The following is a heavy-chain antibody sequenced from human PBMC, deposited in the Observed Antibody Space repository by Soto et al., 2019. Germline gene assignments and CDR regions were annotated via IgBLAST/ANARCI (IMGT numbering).Heavy chain of an antibody. J-gene: IGHJ4*02. D-gene: IGHD6-6*01. CDR2: IIPIFGTA. Sequence: QVQLVQSGAEVKKPGSSVKVSCKASGGTFSSYAISWVRQAPGQGLEWMGGIIPIFGTANYAPKFQGRVTITADESTSTADMELSSLRSEDTAVYYCARDALSARNFDYWGQGTLVTVSS. CDR1: GGTFSSYA. CDR3: ARDALSARNFDY. V-gene: IGHV1-69*12.